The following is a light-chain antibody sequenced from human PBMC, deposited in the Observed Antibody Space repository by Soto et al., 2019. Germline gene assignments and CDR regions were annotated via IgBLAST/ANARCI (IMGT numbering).Light chain of an antibody. Sequence: QSALTQPASVSGSPGQSITISCTGTSTDVGSYIYVSWYQQHTGKAPKLMIYEVSNRPSGVSNRFSGSKSGNTASLTISGLQAEDEADYYCNSYTSISTQVFGTGTKLTVL. V-gene: IGLV2-14*01. CDR1: STDVGSYIY. CDR3: NSYTSISTQV. J-gene: IGLJ1*01. CDR2: EVS.